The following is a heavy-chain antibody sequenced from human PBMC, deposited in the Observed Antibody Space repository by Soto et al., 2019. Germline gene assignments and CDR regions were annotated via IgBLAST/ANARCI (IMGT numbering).Heavy chain of an antibody. Sequence: PSETLSLTCTVSGGSISSGGYYWSWIRQHPGKGLEWIGYIYYSGSTNYNPSLKSRLTMSVHTSQNQFSLKVNSVTAADTAVYYCARNRGNYFDYWGQGILVTVSS. CDR1: GGSISSGGYY. CDR3: ARNRGNYFDY. CDR2: IYYSGST. J-gene: IGHJ4*02. V-gene: IGHV4-61*08.